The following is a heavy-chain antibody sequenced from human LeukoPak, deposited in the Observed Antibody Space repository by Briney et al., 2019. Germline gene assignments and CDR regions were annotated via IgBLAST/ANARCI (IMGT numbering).Heavy chain of an antibody. CDR1: GGSFSGYY. CDR2: INHSGST. J-gene: IGHJ5*02. CDR3: ARRLARPYYYDSSGYYRIWFDP. D-gene: IGHD3-22*01. Sequence: SETLSLTCAVYGGSFSGYYWSWIRQPPGKGREWIGEINHSGSTNYNPSLKSRVTISVDTSKNQSSLKLSSVTAPDTAVYYCARRLARPYYYDSSGYYRIWFDPWGQGTLVTVPS. V-gene: IGHV4-34*01.